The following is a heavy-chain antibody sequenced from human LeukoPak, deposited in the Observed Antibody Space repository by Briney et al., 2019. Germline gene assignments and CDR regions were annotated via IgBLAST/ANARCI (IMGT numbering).Heavy chain of an antibody. V-gene: IGHV4-59*12. CDR3: AREDSSGWYHMGFDP. J-gene: IGHJ5*02. CDR1: GGSISSYF. CDR2: IYDSGTT. D-gene: IGHD6-19*01. Sequence: SETLSLTCTVSGGSISSYFWHWIRQPPGKGLEWMGYIYDSGTTAYNPSLKSRVTISVDTSKNQFSLKLSSETAADTAVYYCAREDSSGWYHMGFDPWGQGTLVTVSS.